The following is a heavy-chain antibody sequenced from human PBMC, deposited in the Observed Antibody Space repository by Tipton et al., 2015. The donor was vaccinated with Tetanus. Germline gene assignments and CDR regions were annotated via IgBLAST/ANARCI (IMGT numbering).Heavy chain of an antibody. CDR2: IYPGDSDT. V-gene: IGHV5-51*01. J-gene: IGHJ6*03. CDR1: GYSFTSYW. CDR3: ARHAGATVYYYYMDV. D-gene: IGHD1-26*01. Sequence: QSGAEVKKPGESLKISCKGSGYSFTSYWIGWVRQMPGKGLEWMGIIYPGDSDTRHSPSFQGQVTISADKSISTAYLQWSSLKASDTAMYYCARHAGATVYYYYMDVWGKGTTVTVSS.